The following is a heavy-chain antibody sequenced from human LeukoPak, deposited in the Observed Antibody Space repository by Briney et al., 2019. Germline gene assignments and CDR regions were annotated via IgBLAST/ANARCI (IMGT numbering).Heavy chain of an antibody. CDR2: ISGSGGST. D-gene: IGHD2-2*01. Sequence: PGGSLRLSCAASGFTFSSYAMSWVRQAPGKGLEWVSAISGSGGSTYYADSVKGRFTISRDKSKNTLYLQMNSLRAEDTAVYYCAREGGTASWYYYYGMDVWGQGTMVTVSS. CDR1: GFTFSSYA. CDR3: AREGGTASWYYYYGMDV. V-gene: IGHV3-23*01. J-gene: IGHJ6*02.